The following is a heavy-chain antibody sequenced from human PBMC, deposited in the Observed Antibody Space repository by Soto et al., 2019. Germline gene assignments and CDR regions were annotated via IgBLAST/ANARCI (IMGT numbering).Heavy chain of an antibody. CDR3: ARGGGVGVAGSAAFDM. Sequence: QLHLVHSGAVVKKPGASVTVSCSASGYPVTAYYMHWVRQAPGRGLEWMGGINPATGAAKYTQTFQGRVTMTRDTSTSTVFMELSGLTSEDTAVFDCARGGGVGVAGSAAFDMWGQGTLVTVSS. D-gene: IGHD3-3*01. V-gene: IGHV1-2*02. CDR1: GYPVTAYY. J-gene: IGHJ3*02. CDR2: INPATGAA.